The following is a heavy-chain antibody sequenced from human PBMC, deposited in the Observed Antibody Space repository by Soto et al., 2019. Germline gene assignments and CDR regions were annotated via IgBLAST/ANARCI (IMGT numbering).Heavy chain of an antibody. V-gene: IGHV4-30-4*01. Sequence: QVQLQESGPGLVKPSQTLSLTCTVSGGSISSGDYYWSWIRQPPGKGLEWIGYIYNSGSTYYNPSRTSRVTISVDTSKNQFSLKLSSVTAADTAVYYCARSAGSTFFQHWGQGTLVTVSS. CDR3: ARSAGSTFFQH. D-gene: IGHD2-2*01. J-gene: IGHJ1*01. CDR2: IYNSGST. CDR1: GGSISSGDYY.